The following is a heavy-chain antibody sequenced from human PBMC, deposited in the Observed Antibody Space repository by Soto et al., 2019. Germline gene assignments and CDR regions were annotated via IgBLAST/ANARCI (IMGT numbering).Heavy chain of an antibody. CDR1: GYTFTSYY. V-gene: IGHV1-8*01. CDR3: ARGRVTIFGVLRYYYGMDV. CDR2: MNPNSGNT. D-gene: IGHD3-3*01. Sequence: ASVEVSCKASGYTFTSYYINWVRQATGQGLEWMGWMNPNSGNTGYAQKFQGRVTMTRNTSISTAYMELSSLRSEDTAVYYCARGRVTIFGVLRYYYGMDVWGQGTTVTVSS. J-gene: IGHJ6*02.